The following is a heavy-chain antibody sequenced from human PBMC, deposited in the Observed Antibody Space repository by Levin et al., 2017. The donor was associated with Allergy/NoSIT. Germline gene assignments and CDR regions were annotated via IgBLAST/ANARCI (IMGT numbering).Heavy chain of an antibody. D-gene: IGHD3-3*01. CDR2: LYSGGSA. CDR1: GFTVSSNY. V-gene: IGHV3-53*01. CDR3: AGVPPRGSGYYLDY. Sequence: GESLKISCAASGFTVSSNYMSWVRRAPGKGLEWVSILYSGGSAYFADSVKGRFTISRDNSKNTVFLQMSSLKAEDTAVYYCAGVPPRGSGYYLDYWGQGTLVTVSS. J-gene: IGHJ4*02.